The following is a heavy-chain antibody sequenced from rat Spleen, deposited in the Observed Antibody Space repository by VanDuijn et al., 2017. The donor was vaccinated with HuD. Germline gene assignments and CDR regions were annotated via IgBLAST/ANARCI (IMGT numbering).Heavy chain of an antibody. CDR2: ISFDGSST. CDR3: ARLPGGG. D-gene: IGHD1-4*01. V-gene: IGHV5-25*01. J-gene: IGHJ2*01. Sequence: EVQLVESGGGLVQPGRSMKLSCAASGFTFSNYDMAWVRQAPTKGLEWVASISFDGSSTYYRDSVKGRFTISRDNAKSTLYVQMDSLRSEDTATYYCARLPGGGWGQGVMVTVSS. CDR1: GFTFSNYD.